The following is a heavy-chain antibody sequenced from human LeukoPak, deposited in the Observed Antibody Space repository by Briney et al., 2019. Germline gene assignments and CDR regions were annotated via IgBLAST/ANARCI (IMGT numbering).Heavy chain of an antibody. CDR2: IIPIFGTA. CDR3: ARERTHLYYYYMDV. CDR1: GGTFSSYA. Sequence: ASVKVSCKASGGTFSSYAISWVRQAPGQGLEWMGGIIPIFGTANYAQKFQGRVTITTDESTSTAYMELSSLRSEDTAVYYCARERTHLYYYYMDVWGKGTTVTVAS. D-gene: IGHD3/OR15-3a*01. J-gene: IGHJ6*03. V-gene: IGHV1-69*05.